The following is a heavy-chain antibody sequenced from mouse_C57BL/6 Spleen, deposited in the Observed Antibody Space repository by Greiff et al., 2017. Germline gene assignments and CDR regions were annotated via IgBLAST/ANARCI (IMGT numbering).Heavy chain of an antibody. J-gene: IGHJ1*03. CDR2: ISYDGSN. Sequence: EVKLMESGPGLVKPSQSLSLTCSVTGYSITSGYYWNWIRQFPGNKLEWMGYISYDGSNNYNPSPKNRISITRDTSKNQFFLKLNSVTTEDTATYYCARVPYYRDSDWYFDVWGTGTTVTVSS. CDR1: GYSITSGYY. D-gene: IGHD2-14*01. CDR3: ARVPYYRDSDWYFDV. V-gene: IGHV3-6*01.